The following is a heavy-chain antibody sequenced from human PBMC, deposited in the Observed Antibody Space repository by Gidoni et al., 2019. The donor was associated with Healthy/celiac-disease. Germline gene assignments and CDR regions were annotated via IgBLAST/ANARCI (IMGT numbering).Heavy chain of an antibody. J-gene: IGHJ4*02. D-gene: IGHD3-10*01. V-gene: IGHV3-30*01. Sequence: QVQLVESGGGVVQPGRSLRLSCAASGFPFRSYARHWVRQAPGKGLEWVAFISDDGSNKYYADAGKGRFTISRDNSKNAQYRQMNSLRAEDTAVYYWARGGRGAIQKGYYFDYWGQGTLVTVSS. CDR2: ISDDGSNK. CDR3: ARGGRGAIQKGYYFDY. CDR1: GFPFRSYA.